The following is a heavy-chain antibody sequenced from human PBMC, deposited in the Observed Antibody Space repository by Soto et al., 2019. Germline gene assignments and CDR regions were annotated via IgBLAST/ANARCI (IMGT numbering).Heavy chain of an antibody. CDR1: GYTFTSYD. J-gene: IGHJ4*02. Sequence: QVQLVQSGAEVKKPGASVKVSCKASGYTFTSYDINWVRQATGQGLEWMGWMNPNSGNTGYAQKFQGRVTMTRNTSIRTAYMELSRLRSEDTAVYYCARGRRLRYFVLPRGADYWGQGTLVTVSS. D-gene: IGHD3-9*01. CDR2: MNPNSGNT. CDR3: ARGRRLRYFVLPRGADY. V-gene: IGHV1-8*01.